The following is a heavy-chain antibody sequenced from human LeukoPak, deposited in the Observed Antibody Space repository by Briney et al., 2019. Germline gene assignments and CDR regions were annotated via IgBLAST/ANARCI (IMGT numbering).Heavy chain of an antibody. J-gene: IGHJ4*02. Sequence: ASVKVSCKASGYTFTGYYMHWVRQAPGQGLEWMGWINPNSGGTNYAQKFQGRVTMTRDTSISTAYMELSRLRSDDTVVYYCARETYGGNLSFDYWGQGTLVTVSS. CDR1: GYTFTGYY. CDR3: ARETYGGNLSFDY. D-gene: IGHD4-23*01. CDR2: INPNSGGT. V-gene: IGHV1-2*02.